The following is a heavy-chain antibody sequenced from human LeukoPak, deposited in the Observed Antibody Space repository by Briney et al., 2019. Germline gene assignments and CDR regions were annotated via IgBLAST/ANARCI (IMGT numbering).Heavy chain of an antibody. D-gene: IGHD3-22*01. V-gene: IGHV1-69*01. CDR3: ARDVFPYYYDSSGMLDY. CDR1: GGTFSSYA. Sequence: SVKVSCKASGGTFSSYAISWVRQAPGQGLEWMGGIIPIFGTANYAQKFQGRVTITADESTSTAYMELSSLRSEDTAVYYCARDVFPYYYDSSGMLDYWGREPWSPSPQ. CDR2: IIPIFGTA. J-gene: IGHJ4*02.